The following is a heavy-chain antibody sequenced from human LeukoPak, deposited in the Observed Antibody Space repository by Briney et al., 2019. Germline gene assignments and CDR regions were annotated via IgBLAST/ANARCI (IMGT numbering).Heavy chain of an antibody. CDR3: ARDGLGDLGWFDP. V-gene: IGHV3-66*01. CDR2: IYSGGST. CDR1: GFTVSSNY. Sequence: GGSLRLSCAASGFTVSSNYMSWVRQAPGKGLEWVSVIYSGGSTYYADSVKGRFTISRDNSKNTLYLQMSSLRAEDTAVYYCARDGLGDLGWFDPWGQGTLVTVSS. D-gene: IGHD3-16*01. J-gene: IGHJ5*02.